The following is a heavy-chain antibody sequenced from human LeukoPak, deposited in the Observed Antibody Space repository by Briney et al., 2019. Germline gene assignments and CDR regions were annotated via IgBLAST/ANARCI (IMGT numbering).Heavy chain of an antibody. J-gene: IGHJ5*02. V-gene: IGHV1-8*01. CDR1: GYTFTSYD. Sequence: GASVKVSCKASGYTFTSYDINCVRQATGQGLEWMGWMNPNSGNTGYAQKFQGGVTMTRNTSISTAYMELSSLRSEDTAVYYCARRAAAGNWFDPWGQGTLVTVSS. CDR2: MNPNSGNT. CDR3: ARRAAAGNWFDP. D-gene: IGHD6-13*01.